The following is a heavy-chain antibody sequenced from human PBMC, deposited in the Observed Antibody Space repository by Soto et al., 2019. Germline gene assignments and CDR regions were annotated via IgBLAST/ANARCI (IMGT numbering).Heavy chain of an antibody. J-gene: IGHJ5*02. CDR3: ARGSRSTIFQHNWFDP. Sequence: QVQLQESGPGLVKPSQTLSLTCTVSGGSISSGGYYWSWIRQHPGKGLEWIGYIYYSGSTYYNPSLKSRFTISADSPKNQFPLKLSPVTAADTGLDYCARGSRSTIFQHNWFDPWAQGTLVSASS. D-gene: IGHD2-2*01. CDR2: IYYSGST. V-gene: IGHV4-31*03. CDR1: GGSISSGGYY.